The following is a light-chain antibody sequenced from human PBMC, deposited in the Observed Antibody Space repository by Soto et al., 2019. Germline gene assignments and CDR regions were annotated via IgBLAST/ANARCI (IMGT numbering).Light chain of an antibody. CDR3: QQYYSNPWT. V-gene: IGKV4-1*01. Sequence: DIVMTQSPDSLAVSLGERATINCKSSQSVLYSSNNKNYLAWYQQKPGQPHKLLIYWASTRESGVPDRFSGSGSGTDFTLTISSLQAEDLAVYYCQQYYSNPWTFGQGTKVEIK. J-gene: IGKJ1*01. CDR1: QSVLYSSNNKNY. CDR2: WAS.